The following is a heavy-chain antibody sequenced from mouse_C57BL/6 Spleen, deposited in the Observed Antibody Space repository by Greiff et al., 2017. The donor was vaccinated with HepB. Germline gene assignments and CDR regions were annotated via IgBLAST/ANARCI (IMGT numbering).Heavy chain of an antibody. Sequence: QVQLQQPGAELVKPGASVKLSCKASGYTFTSYWMHWVKQRPGQGLEWIGMIHPNSGSTNYNEKLKSKATLTVYKSASTAYMQLSSLTSEDSAVYYCARGAYGSSCFDYWGQGTTLTVSS. CDR2: IHPNSGST. V-gene: IGHV1-64*01. J-gene: IGHJ2*01. CDR3: ARGAYGSSCFDY. D-gene: IGHD1-1*01. CDR1: GYTFTSYW.